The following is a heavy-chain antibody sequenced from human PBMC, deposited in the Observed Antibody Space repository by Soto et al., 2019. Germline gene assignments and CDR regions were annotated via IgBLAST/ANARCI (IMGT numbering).Heavy chain of an antibody. CDR2: ISGSGNST. CDR3: ARRGPGTYFDY. Sequence: GGSLSLSCAASGFTFRSYGMHWVRQAQGKGLEWVSVISGSGNSTYYADSVKGRFTISRDNSKNTLYLQMNSLRAEDTAVYYCARRGPGTYFDYWGQGTLVTVSS. V-gene: IGHV3-23*01. D-gene: IGHD6-13*01. CDR1: GFTFRSYG. J-gene: IGHJ4*02.